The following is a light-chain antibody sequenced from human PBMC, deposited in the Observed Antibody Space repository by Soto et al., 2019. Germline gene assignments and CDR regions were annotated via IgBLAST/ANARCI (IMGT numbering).Light chain of an antibody. V-gene: IGKV3-11*01. J-gene: IGKJ1*01. CDR3: QRRSHWMQ. Sequence: IGLTYSPTSLSFSKKWRGTRSFRASQCVRSYLAWYQQKPGQAPRLLIYDASNRAPGCPARLRCSGSWPDFPLPFLGLGPDEFAVYYCQRRSHWMQFGRGT. CDR1: QCVRSY. CDR2: DAS.